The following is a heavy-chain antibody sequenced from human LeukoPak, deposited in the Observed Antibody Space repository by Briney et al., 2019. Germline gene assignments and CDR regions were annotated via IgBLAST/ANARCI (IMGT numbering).Heavy chain of an antibody. CDR2: IYSGGST. J-gene: IGHJ4*02. V-gene: IGHV3-53*01. CDR1: GFTVSSNY. D-gene: IGHD1-1*01. Sequence: GGSLRLSCAASGFTVSSNYMSWVRQAPGKGLEWVSVIYSGGSTYYADSVKGRFTISRDSSKNTLYLQMNSLRAEDTAVYYCARGDPPLGTFDYWGQGTLVTVSS. CDR3: ARGDPPLGTFDY.